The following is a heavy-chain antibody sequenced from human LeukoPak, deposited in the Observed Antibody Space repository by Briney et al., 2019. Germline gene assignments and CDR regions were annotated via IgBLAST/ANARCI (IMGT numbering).Heavy chain of an antibody. CDR1: GYTFTSYD. CDR3: ARGNYDSRMYYFDY. Sequence: GASVKVSCKASGYTFTSYDINWVRQATGQGLEWMGWMNPNSGNTGYAQKFQGRVTMTRNTSISTAYMELSSLRSEDTAMYYCARGNYDSRMYYFDYWGQGTLVTVSS. CDR2: MNPNSGNT. J-gene: IGHJ4*02. V-gene: IGHV1-8*01. D-gene: IGHD3-22*01.